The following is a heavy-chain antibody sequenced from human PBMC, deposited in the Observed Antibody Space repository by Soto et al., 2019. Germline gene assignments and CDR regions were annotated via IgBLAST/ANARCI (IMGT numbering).Heavy chain of an antibody. V-gene: IGHV1-3*01. J-gene: IGHJ5*02. CDR2: INAGNGNT. Sequence: ASVKVSCKASGYTFTSYAMHWVLQAPGQRLEWMGWINAGNGNTKYSQKFQGRVTITRDTSASTAYMELSSLRSEDTAVYYCARDLKVATMNNWFDPWGQGTLVTVSS. D-gene: IGHD5-12*01. CDR3: ARDLKVATMNNWFDP. CDR1: GYTFTSYA.